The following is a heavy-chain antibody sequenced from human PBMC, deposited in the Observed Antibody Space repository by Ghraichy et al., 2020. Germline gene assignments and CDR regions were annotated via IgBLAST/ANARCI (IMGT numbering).Heavy chain of an antibody. CDR2: ISGSGGST. CDR3: AKSATGYSSSWAPFDH. D-gene: IGHD6-13*01. Sequence: GALNISCAASGFTFSSYAMSWVRQAPGKGLEWVSAISGSGGSTYYADSVKGRFTISRDNSKNTLYLQMNSLRAEDTAVYYCAKSATGYSSSWAPFDHWGQGTLVTVSS. CDR1: GFTFSSYA. J-gene: IGHJ4*02. V-gene: IGHV3-23*01.